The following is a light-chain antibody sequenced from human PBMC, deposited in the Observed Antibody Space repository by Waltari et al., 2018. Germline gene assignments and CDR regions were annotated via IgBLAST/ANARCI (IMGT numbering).Light chain of an antibody. J-gene: IGKJ2*01. Sequence: EIVLTQSPGTLSLSPGEGATLSCRASQSFSSSYLAWYQQKPGQAPRLLIYGTFTRATGVPDRFSGSGSGTDFTLTISRLEPEDFEVYYCHHYGSSPQTFGQGTKLEIK. CDR3: HHYGSSPQT. CDR2: GTF. CDR1: QSFSSSY. V-gene: IGKV3-20*01.